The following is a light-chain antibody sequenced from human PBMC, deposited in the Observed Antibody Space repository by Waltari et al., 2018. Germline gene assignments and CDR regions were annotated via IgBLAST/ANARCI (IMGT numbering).Light chain of an antibody. CDR2: GAS. Sequence: IVLTQSPGTLSLSPGERATLPCRASQSVRSSYLAWYQQKPGQAPRLLIYGASSRATGIPDRFSGSGSGTDFTLTISRLEPEDFAVYYCQQYGTLITFGQGTRLEIK. CDR3: QQYGTLIT. V-gene: IGKV3-20*01. CDR1: QSVRSSY. J-gene: IGKJ5*01.